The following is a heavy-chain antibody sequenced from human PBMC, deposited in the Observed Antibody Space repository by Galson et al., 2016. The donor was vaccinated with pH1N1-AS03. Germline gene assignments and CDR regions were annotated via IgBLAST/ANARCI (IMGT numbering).Heavy chain of an antibody. CDR3: ARWSNDYGSY. CDR1: GYSFPSHW. D-gene: IGHD4-17*01. J-gene: IGHJ4*02. Sequence: QSGAEVKKPGESLKISCKGSGYSFPSHWIAWVRQMPGKGLEWIGIIYTSDSDTRYNSSFQGQVTISADTSISTAYLQWNSLKASDTAIYYCARWSNDYGSYWGQGTLVTVSS. CDR2: IYTSDSDT. V-gene: IGHV5-51*01.